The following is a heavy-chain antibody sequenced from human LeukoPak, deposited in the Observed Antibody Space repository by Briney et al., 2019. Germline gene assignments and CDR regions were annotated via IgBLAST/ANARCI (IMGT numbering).Heavy chain of an antibody. CDR3: AKDLRVYVAAAHDAFDI. D-gene: IGHD6-13*01. CDR1: GFTFSRYA. J-gene: IGHJ3*02. CDR2: ISGSGGRT. V-gene: IGHV3-23*01. Sequence: PGGSLRLSCAASGFTFSRYAMSGVREAPGEGLEWVSAISGSGGRTYYADSVKGRFTISRDNPENTLYLQVNSLRAEDTAVYYCAKDLRVYVAAAHDAFDIWGQGTMVTVSS.